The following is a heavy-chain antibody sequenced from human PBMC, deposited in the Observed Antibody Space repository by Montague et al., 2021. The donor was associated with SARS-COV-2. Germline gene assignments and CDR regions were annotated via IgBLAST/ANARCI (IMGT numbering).Heavy chain of an antibody. CDR1: GGSFSGYY. Sequence: SETLSLTCAVYGGSFSGYYWNWIRQPPGKGLEWIGEINHIGSTNYNPSLKTRVTMSVDTSKNQFSLKLSSVTAADTAVYYGARGARQGYGFRLGSFDYWGQGTLVTVSS. D-gene: IGHD3-10*01. V-gene: IGHV4-34*01. CDR2: INHIGST. J-gene: IGHJ4*02. CDR3: ARGARQGYGFRLGSFDY.